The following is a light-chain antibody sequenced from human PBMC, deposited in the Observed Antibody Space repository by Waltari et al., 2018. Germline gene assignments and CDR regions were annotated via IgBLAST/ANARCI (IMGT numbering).Light chain of an antibody. V-gene: IGLV2-11*01. CDR2: GVT. Sequence: QSALTQPRSVSGSPGQSVTISCTGTSSDVGGYNYVSWYQQHPGKAPKLMIYGVTHRPSGVSSRFSGSKSGSTASLTISGLRAEDDADYYCCSYTTSATPYVFGTGTKVAVL. CDR1: SSDVGGYNY. J-gene: IGLJ1*01. CDR3: CSYTTSATPYV.